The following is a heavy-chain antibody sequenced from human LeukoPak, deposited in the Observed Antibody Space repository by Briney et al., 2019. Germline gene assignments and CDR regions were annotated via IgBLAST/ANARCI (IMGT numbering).Heavy chain of an antibody. V-gene: IGHV3-43*01. D-gene: IGHD3-3*01. Sequence: PGGSLRLSCAASGFTFDDYTMHWVRHATGEGLGWVCLFCWDGGRTYYAACVKGRFTISRDISKNTLYLQMNSLRAEDTAVYYCARDQIYDFWSGYYAANYYYYYMDVWGKGTTVTVSS. CDR2: FCWDGGRT. J-gene: IGHJ6*03. CDR3: ARDQIYDFWSGYYAANYYYYYMDV. CDR1: GFTFDDYT.